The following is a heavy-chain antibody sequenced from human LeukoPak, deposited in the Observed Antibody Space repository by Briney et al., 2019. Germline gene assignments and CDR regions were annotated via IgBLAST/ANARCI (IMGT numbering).Heavy chain of an antibody. CDR3: AKKGGKLEMATDEFDP. CDR1: GFTFSSYA. V-gene: IGHV3-23*01. J-gene: IGHJ5*02. Sequence: PGGSLRLSCAASGFTFSSYAMSWVRQAPGKGLEWVSAISGSGGSTYYADSVEGRFTISRDNSKNTLYLQMNSLRAEDTAVYYCAKKGGKLEMATDEFDPWGQGTLVTVSS. D-gene: IGHD5-24*01. CDR2: ISGSGGST.